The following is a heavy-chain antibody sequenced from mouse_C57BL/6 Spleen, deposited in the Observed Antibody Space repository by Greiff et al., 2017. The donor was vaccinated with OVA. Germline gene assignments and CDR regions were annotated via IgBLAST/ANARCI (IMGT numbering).Heavy chain of an antibody. Sequence: DVQLQQSGPELVKPGASVKISCKASGYTFTDYYMNWVKQSHGKSLEWIGDINPNNGGTSYNQKFKGKATLTVDKSSSTAYMELRSLTSEDSAVYYCAREGITTLLDYWGQGTTLTVSS. CDR2: INPNNGGT. V-gene: IGHV1-26*01. J-gene: IGHJ2*01. CDR3: AREGITTLLDY. CDR1: GYTFTDYY. D-gene: IGHD2-4*01.